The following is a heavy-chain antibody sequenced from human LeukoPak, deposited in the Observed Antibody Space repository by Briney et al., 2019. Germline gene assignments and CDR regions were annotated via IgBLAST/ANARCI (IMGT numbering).Heavy chain of an antibody. CDR1: GFTFSGYG. D-gene: IGHD2-2*01. V-gene: IGHV3-23*01. CDR3: AKAVVVPAARSRYFDY. J-gene: IGHJ4*02. Sequence: PGGSLRLSCATSGFTFSGYGMNWVRQAPGKGLEWVSGISNGGGNTYYADSVKGRFTISRDNSNNTLYLQMNSLRAEDTAVYYCAKAVVVPAARSRYFDYWGQGTLVTVSS. CDR2: ISNGGGNT.